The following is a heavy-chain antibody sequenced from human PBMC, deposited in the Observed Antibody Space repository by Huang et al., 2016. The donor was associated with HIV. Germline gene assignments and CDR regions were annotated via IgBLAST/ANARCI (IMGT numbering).Heavy chain of an antibody. V-gene: IGHV3-30-3*01. Sequence: QVQLVESGGGVVQPGRSLRLSCAASGFTFSRYAMHWVRQAPGKWLEWVAVISYDGSNKYYADSVKGRFTISRDKSKNTLYLQMNSLRAEDTAVYYCARGSRSNGVSSFDYWGQGTLVTVSS. J-gene: IGHJ4*02. CDR1: GFTFSRYA. D-gene: IGHD2-8*01. CDR2: ISYDGSNK. CDR3: ARGSRSNGVSSFDY.